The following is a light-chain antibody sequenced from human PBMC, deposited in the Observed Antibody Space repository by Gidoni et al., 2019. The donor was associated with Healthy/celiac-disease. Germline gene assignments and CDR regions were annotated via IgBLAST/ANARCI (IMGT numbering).Light chain of an antibody. CDR2: SNN. J-gene: IGLJ2*01. CDR1: TSNIGSDT. CDR3: AAWDDSLNGVV. V-gene: IGLV1-44*01. Sequence: TNSWSGSTSNIGSDTLNWDQQLPGTAPKLLIYSNNQRPAGVPDRFSGSKSGTSASLAISGLQSEDEADYYCAAWDDSLNGVVFGGGTKLTVL.